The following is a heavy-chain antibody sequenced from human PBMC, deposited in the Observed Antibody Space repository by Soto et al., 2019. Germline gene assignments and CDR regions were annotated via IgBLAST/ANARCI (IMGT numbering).Heavy chain of an antibody. Sequence: TSETLSLTCTVSGGSISSSSYYWGWIRQPPGKGLEWIGSIYYSGSTYYNPSLKSRVTISVDTYKNQFSLKLRSATDAGTAVHYCARHGDMTTVVTRPLRNYYYGMDVWGQGTTVTVSS. CDR2: IYYSGST. D-gene: IGHD4-17*01. V-gene: IGHV4-39*01. CDR1: GGSISSSSYY. J-gene: IGHJ6*01. CDR3: ARHGDMTTVVTRPLRNYYYGMDV.